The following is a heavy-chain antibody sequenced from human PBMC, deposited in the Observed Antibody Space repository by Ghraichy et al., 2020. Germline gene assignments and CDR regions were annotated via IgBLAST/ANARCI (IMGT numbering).Heavy chain of an antibody. V-gene: IGHV3-9*01. CDR3: TKDIDVAATGVGYCYGMDV. Sequence: SLNISCAASGFTFEDYAMYWVRQGPGKGLEWVAGISWNSGSIGYADSVKGRFTISRDNAKKSLYLQMNSLRAEDTALYYCTKDIDVAATGVGYCYGMDVWGKGTTVTVSS. CDR1: GFTFEDYA. J-gene: IGHJ6*04. CDR2: ISWNSGSI. D-gene: IGHD6-13*01.